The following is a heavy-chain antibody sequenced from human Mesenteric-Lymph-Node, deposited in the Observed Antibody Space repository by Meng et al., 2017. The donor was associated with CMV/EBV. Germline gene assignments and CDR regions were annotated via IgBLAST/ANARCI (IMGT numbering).Heavy chain of an antibody. CDR2: IYYSGTT. J-gene: IGHJ4*02. V-gene: IGHV4-39*01. Sequence: GGSISSSSYYWGWIRQPPGKGLEWIGSIYYSGTTYYNSSLKSRVTISVDTSKNQFSLKLSSVTAADTAVYYCARGEKGIAIFGVCDYWGQGTLVTVSS. D-gene: IGHD3-3*01. CDR3: ARGEKGIAIFGVCDY. CDR1: GGSISSSSYY.